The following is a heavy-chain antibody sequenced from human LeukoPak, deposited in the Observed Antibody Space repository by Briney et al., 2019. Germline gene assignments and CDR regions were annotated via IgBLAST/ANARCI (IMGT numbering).Heavy chain of an antibody. V-gene: IGHV4-59*03. D-gene: IGHD3-10*01. J-gene: IGHJ5*02. CDR2: IYYSGST. Sequence: SETLSLTCTVSGGSISSYYWSWIRQPPGKGLEWIGYIYYSGSTNYNPSLKSRVTISVDTSKNQFSLKLSSVTAADTAVYYCAASYGSGSYYNGPWGRGTLVTISS. CDR3: AASYGSGSYYNGP. CDR1: GGSISSYY.